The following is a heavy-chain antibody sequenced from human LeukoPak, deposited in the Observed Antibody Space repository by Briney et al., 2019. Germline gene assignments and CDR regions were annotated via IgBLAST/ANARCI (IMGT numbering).Heavy chain of an antibody. CDR2: ISGYNGNT. D-gene: IGHD3-10*01. CDR1: GYIFTNFG. CDR3: ARDMDVDYYGSGSLNHFDY. Sequence: ASVKVSCKASGYIFTNFGISWVRQARGQGLEWMGWISGYNGNTKYVQKFQGRVTMTTDTSTSTAYMELRSLRSDDTAVYYCARDMDVDYYGSGSLNHFDYWGQGTLVTVSS. J-gene: IGHJ4*02. V-gene: IGHV1-18*01.